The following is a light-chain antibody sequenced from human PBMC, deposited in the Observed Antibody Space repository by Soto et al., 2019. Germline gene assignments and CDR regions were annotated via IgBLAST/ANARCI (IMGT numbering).Light chain of an antibody. Sequence: DIEMTQSPSTLPAPVRHRATITCRASQSISSWLAWYQQKPGKAPKLLIYKASSLESGVPSRFSGGGSGTEFTLTISSLQPDDFATYYCQQNNSYPITLGKGT. CDR3: QQNNSYPIT. J-gene: IGKJ5*01. CDR2: KAS. V-gene: IGKV1-5*03. CDR1: QSISSW.